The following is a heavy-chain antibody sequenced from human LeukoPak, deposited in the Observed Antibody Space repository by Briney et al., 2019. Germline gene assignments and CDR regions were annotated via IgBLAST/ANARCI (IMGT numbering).Heavy chain of an antibody. CDR1: GGSFSGYY. V-gene: IGHV4-59*08. D-gene: IGHD3-22*01. J-gene: IGHJ3*02. CDR2: IYYSGST. CDR3: ARHTIRSYYYDSSGSDAFDI. Sequence: SETLPLTCAVYGGSFSGYYWSWIRQPPGKGLEWIGYIYYSGSTNYNPSLKSRVTISVDTSKNQFSLKLSSVTAADTAVYYCARHTIRSYYYDSSGSDAFDIWGQGTMVTVSS.